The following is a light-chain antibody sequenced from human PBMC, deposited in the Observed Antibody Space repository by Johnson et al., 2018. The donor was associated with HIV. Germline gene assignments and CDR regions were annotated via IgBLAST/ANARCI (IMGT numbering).Light chain of an antibody. J-gene: IGLJ1*01. V-gene: IGLV1-51*01. CDR2: DNT. Sequence: PVLTQPPSVSAAPGQRVTIHCSGSSSNIGNIYVSWYQLITGTAPKLLIYDNTKRPSGIPDRFSGSTSATSATPGTTGLQTGDEAGYYCGRWDESLRTYVFVTGTKVTVL. CDR1: SSNIGNIY. CDR3: GRWDESLRTYV.